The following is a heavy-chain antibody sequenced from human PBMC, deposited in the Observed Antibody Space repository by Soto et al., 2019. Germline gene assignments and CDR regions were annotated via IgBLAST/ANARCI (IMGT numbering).Heavy chain of an antibody. D-gene: IGHD6-13*01. V-gene: IGHV1-18*04. CDR2: ISAYNGKT. Sequence: ASVKVSCKAIGYSSTSHYIHWVRQAPGQGLEWMGWISAYNGKTNYAQKLQGRVTMTTDTSTSTAYMELRSLRSDDTAVYYCARSIAAAVDFDYWGQGTLVTVSS. CDR3: ARSIAAAVDFDY. CDR1: GYSSTSHY. J-gene: IGHJ4*02.